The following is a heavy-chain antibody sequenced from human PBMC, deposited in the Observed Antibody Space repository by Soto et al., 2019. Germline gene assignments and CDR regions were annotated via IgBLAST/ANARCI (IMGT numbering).Heavy chain of an antibody. J-gene: IGHJ4*02. D-gene: IGHD3-3*01. CDR2: IYYSGST. CDR3: ARSEESLGVVDFDY. V-gene: IGHV4-31*03. CDR1: GGSISSGGYY. Sequence: PSETLSLTCTVSGGSISSGGYYWSWIRQHPGKGLEWIGYIYYSGSTYYNPSLKSRVTISVDTSKNQFSLKLSSVTAADTAVYYCARSEESLGVVDFDYWRQGTLVTVSS.